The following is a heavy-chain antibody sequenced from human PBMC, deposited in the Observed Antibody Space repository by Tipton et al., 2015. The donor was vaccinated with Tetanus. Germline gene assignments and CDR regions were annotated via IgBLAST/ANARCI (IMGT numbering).Heavy chain of an antibody. J-gene: IGHJ4*02. V-gene: IGHV4-28*03. CDR1: GYSISNINW. CDR3: ARDRGVSRGVDS. D-gene: IGHD3-10*01. Sequence: TLSLTCAVSGYSISNINWWGWIRQPPGKGLEWIGYIYYSGSTNYNPSLKSRVTISVDTSKNQFSLKLSSVTAADTAVYYCARDRGVSRGVDSWGQGTLVTVSS. CDR2: IYYSGST.